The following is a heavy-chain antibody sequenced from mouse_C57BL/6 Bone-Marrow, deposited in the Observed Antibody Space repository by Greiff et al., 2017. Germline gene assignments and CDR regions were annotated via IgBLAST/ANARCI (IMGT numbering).Heavy chain of an antibody. J-gene: IGHJ3*01. D-gene: IGHD2-4*01. CDR1: GYTFTSYW. Sequence: EVKVEESGTVLARPGASVKMSCKTSGYTFTSYWMHWVKQRPGQGLEWIGAIYPGNSDTSYNQKFKGKAKLTAVTSASTAYMELSSLTNEDSAVYYCTTIYYDYDRFAYWGQGTLVTVSA. V-gene: IGHV1-5*01. CDR2: IYPGNSDT. CDR3: TTIYYDYDRFAY.